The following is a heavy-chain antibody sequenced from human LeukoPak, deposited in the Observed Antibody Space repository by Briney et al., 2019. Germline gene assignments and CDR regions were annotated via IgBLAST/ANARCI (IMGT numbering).Heavy chain of an antibody. Sequence: GASVKVSCKASGYTFTTYGISWVRQAPGQGLEWMGWISPYNGNTNYAQKLQGRVTMTTDTSTSTAYMEQRSLRSDDTAVYYCARDRAVVVAATDYWGQGTLVTVSS. D-gene: IGHD2-15*01. CDR3: ARDRAVVVAATDY. V-gene: IGHV1-18*01. J-gene: IGHJ4*02. CDR2: ISPYNGNT. CDR1: GYTFTTYG.